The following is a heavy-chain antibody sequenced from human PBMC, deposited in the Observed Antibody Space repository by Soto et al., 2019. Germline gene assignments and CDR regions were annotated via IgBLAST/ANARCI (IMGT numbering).Heavy chain of an antibody. CDR2: INPNSGGT. V-gene: IGHV1-2*04. Sequence: QVQLVQSGAEVKKPGASVKVSCKASGYTFTGYYMHWVRQAPGQGLEWMGWINPNSGGTNYAQKFQGWVTMTRDTSISTAYMELSRLRSDDTAVYYCARGERDIVVVTASSFAFDIWGQGTMVTVSS. J-gene: IGHJ3*02. D-gene: IGHD2-21*02. CDR1: GYTFTGYY. CDR3: ARGERDIVVVTASSFAFDI.